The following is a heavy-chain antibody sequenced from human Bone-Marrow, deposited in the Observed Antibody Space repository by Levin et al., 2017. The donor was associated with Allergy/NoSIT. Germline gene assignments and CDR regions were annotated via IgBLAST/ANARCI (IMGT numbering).Heavy chain of an antibody. CDR1: GFTFKDYY. J-gene: IGHJ6*02. CDR2: ISASGNTK. D-gene: IGHD2-2*01. CDR3: ARETCSSTSCEYYYYYYYGLDV. V-gene: IGHV3-11*01. Sequence: KTGESLKISCAASGFTFKDYYMSWIRQAPGKGLEWISYISASGNTKFYSDSVQGRFTISRDNAKNSLYLQMNSLRAEDTAVYYCARETCSSTSCEYYYYYYYGLDVWGQGTTVTVSS.